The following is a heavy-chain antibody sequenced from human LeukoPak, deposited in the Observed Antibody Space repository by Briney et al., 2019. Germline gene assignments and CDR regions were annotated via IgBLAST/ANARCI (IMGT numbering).Heavy chain of an antibody. D-gene: IGHD6-13*01. Sequence: GGSLRLSCAASGFTFKHYAMSWVRQAPGKGLEWVSSIDSSGDYTFYADSVKGRFTISRDNSKDTLYLQLSGLRAEDTAIYYCGKEFSSGWFFWGQGTLVSVSS. J-gene: IGHJ4*02. CDR2: IDSSGDYT. CDR1: GFTFKHYA. CDR3: GKEFSSGWFF. V-gene: IGHV3-23*01.